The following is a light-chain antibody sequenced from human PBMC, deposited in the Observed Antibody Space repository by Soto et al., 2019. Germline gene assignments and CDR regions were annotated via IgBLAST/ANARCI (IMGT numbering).Light chain of an antibody. Sequence: DIQMTQSPSSLSVSVGDRVTITCRASQSISSYLNWYQQKPGKAPKLLIYAASSLQSGVPSRFSGSGFGTDFTLTISSLQAEDFASYYCQQLRSYPSTFGGGTKVDIK. CDR3: QQLRSYPST. V-gene: IGKV1-39*01. CDR1: QSISSY. CDR2: AAS. J-gene: IGKJ4*01.